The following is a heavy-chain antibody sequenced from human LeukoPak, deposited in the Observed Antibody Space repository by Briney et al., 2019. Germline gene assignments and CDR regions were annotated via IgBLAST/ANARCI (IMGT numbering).Heavy chain of an antibody. CDR2: IIPVFGTA. D-gene: IGHD5-12*01. V-gene: IGHV1-69*13. J-gene: IGHJ6*02. Sequence: SVKVSCKASGGAFSSYAISWVRQAPGQGLEWMGGIIPVFGTANYAQKFQGRVTITADESTSTAYMELSSLRSEDTAVYYCASGVVAKSGDYYGMDVWGQGTTVTVSS. CDR1: GGAFSSYA. CDR3: ASGVVAKSGDYYGMDV.